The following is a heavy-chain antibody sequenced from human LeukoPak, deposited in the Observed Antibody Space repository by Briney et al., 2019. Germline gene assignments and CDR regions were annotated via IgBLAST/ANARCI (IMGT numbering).Heavy chain of an antibody. D-gene: IGHD2-8*02. V-gene: IGHV3-30*18. J-gene: IGHJ6*02. CDR2: ISYDGSNK. CDR1: GFTFSSYG. Sequence: GRSLRLSCAASGFTFSSYGMHWVRQAPGKGLEWVAVISYDGSNKYYADSVKGRSTISRDNSKNTLYLQMNSLRAEDTAVYYCAKAPVLRGYYGMDVWGQGTTVTVSS. CDR3: AKAPVLRGYYGMDV.